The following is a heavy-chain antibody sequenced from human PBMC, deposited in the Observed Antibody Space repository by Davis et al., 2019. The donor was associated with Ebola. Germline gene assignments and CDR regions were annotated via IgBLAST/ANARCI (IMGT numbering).Heavy chain of an antibody. CDR2: MNPNSGNT. CDR1: GYTFTSYD. J-gene: IGHJ4*02. CDR3: ARGEGAYRELDY. D-gene: IGHD3-16*01. Sequence: ASVKVSCKASGYTFTSYDINWVRQATGQGLEWMGWMNPNSGNTGYAQKFQGRVTMTRNTSISTSYMELSSLRSEDTAVYYCARGEGAYRELDYWGQGTLVTVSS. V-gene: IGHV1-8*01.